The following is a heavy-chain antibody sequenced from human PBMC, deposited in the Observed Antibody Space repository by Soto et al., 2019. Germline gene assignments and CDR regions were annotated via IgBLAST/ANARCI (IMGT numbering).Heavy chain of an antibody. J-gene: IGHJ4*02. CDR1: GYTFTSYD. Sequence: ASVKVSCKASGYTFTSYDINWVRQATGQGLEWMGWMNPNSGNTGYAQKFQGRVTMTRNTSISTAYMELSSLRSEDTAVYYCARGDCSSTSCNPDYWGQGTLVTVSS. CDR3: ARGDCSSTSCNPDY. D-gene: IGHD2-2*01. CDR2: MNPNSGNT. V-gene: IGHV1-8*01.